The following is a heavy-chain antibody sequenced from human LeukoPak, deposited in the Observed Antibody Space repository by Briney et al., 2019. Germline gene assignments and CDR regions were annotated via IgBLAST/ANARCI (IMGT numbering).Heavy chain of an antibody. D-gene: IGHD3-9*01. CDR1: GFTFSSYA. J-gene: IGHJ4*02. CDR3: ASVGLFDWNFDH. Sequence: PGGSLRLSCAASGFTFSSYAMHWVSQAPGKGLEWVAVISYDGSNKYYADSVKGRFTISRDNSKNTLYLQMNSLKDEDTAVYFCASVGLFDWNFDHWRQGTLVTVSS. V-gene: IGHV3-30-3*01. CDR2: ISYDGSNK.